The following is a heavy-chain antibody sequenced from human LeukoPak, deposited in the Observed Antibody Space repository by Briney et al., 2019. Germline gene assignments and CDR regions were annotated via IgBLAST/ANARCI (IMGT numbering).Heavy chain of an antibody. Sequence: GGTLRLSCAASGFTLNDYYMSWIRQAPGKGREWISYISSIGTSIYYADSGKGRFSISTDNAKNSLYLQLNSLRADATAVYYCARRDYYDSSGYSFGHWGQGTLVTVSS. CDR2: ISSIGTSI. V-gene: IGHV3-11*01. D-gene: IGHD3-22*01. CDR1: GFTLNDYY. CDR3: ARRDYYDSSGYSFGH. J-gene: IGHJ4*02.